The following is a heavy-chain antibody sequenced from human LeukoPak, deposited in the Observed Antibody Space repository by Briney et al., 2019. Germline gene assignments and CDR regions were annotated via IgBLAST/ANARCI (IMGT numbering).Heavy chain of an antibody. J-gene: IGHJ3*02. CDR2: ISYDGSNK. V-gene: IGHV3-30*04. CDR1: GFTFSSYA. Sequence: GGSLRLSCAASGFTFSSYAMHRVRQAPGKGLEWVAVISYDGSNKYYADSVKGRFTISRDNSKNTLYLQMNSLRAEDTAVYYCARSRAFDIWGQGTMVTVSS. CDR3: ARSRAFDI.